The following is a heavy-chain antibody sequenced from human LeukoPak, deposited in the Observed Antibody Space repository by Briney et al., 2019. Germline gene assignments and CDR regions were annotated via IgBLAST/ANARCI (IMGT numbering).Heavy chain of an antibody. CDR2: INHSGST. V-gene: IGHV4-34*01. Sequence: SETLSLTCAVYGGSFSGYYWSWIRQPPGKGLEWIGEINHSGSTNYNPSLKSRGSISVDTSNIQFSLKLSSVTAADTAVYYCAREPIAVGYWGQGTLVTVSS. CDR3: AREPIAVGY. CDR1: GGSFSGYY. D-gene: IGHD6-13*01. J-gene: IGHJ4*02.